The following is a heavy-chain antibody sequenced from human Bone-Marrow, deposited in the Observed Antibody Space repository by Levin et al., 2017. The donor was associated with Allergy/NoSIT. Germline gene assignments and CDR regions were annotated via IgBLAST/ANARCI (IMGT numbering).Heavy chain of an antibody. CDR1: GFTFSSYW. V-gene: IGHV3-7*01. CDR2: IKQDGSEK. CDR3: ARGGVWMTTVTTGGDAFDI. Sequence: PGGSLRLSCAASGFTFSSYWMSWVRQAPGKGLEWVANIKQDGSEKYYVDSVKGRFTISRDNAKNSLYLQMNSLRAEDTAVYYCARGGVWMTTVTTGGDAFDIWGQGTMVTVSS. D-gene: IGHD4-17*01. J-gene: IGHJ3*02.